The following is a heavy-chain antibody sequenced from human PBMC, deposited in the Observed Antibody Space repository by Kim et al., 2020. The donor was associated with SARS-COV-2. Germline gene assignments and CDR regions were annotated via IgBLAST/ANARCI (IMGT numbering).Heavy chain of an antibody. D-gene: IGHD3-10*01. Sequence: GGSLRLSCAASGITFSNNGIHWVRQAPGKGLEWVAVISYDGSNAYHADSVKGRFTISRDNSKNTLYLQMNSLRVEDTAVYYCARPLSGTNGLDLWGQGT. V-gene: IGHV3-30*03. CDR3: ARPLSGTNGLDL. CDR1: GITFSNNG. J-gene: IGHJ3*01. CDR2: ISYDGSNA.